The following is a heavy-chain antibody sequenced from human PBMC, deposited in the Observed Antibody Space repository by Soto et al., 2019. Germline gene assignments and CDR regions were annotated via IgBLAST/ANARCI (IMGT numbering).Heavy chain of an antibody. V-gene: IGHV4-34*01. Sequence: QVQLQQWGAGLLKPSETLSLTCAVYGGSFSGYYWSWIRQPPGKGLEWIGEINHSGSTNYNPSLKSRVTISVDTSKNQFSLKLSSVTAADTAVYYCARGVWWGSHDYWGQGTLVTVSS. CDR2: INHSGST. J-gene: IGHJ4*02. CDR3: ARGVWWGSHDY. D-gene: IGHD3-16*01. CDR1: GGSFSGYY.